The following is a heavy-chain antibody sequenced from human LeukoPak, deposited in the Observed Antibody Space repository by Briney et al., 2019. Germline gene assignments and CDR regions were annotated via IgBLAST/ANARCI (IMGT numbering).Heavy chain of an antibody. J-gene: IGHJ4*02. Sequence: GGSLRLSCAASGFPFHDYAMHWVRQAPGKGLEWVSSISWNSVSIAYADSVKGRFTISRDNAKNSLFPQMNSLRPEDTALYYCAKAGCSSITCYSNCWGQGALVTVSS. CDR2: ISWNSVSI. D-gene: IGHD2-2*01. CDR3: AKAGCSSITCYSNC. CDR1: GFPFHDYA. V-gene: IGHV3-9*01.